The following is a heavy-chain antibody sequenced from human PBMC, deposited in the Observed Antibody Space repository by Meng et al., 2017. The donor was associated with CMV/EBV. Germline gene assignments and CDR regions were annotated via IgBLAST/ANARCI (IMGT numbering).Heavy chain of an antibody. V-gene: IGHV3-30*04. Sequence: GESLLISCAASGFPFSSYAMHWVRQAPGKGLEWVAVISYDGSNKYYADSVKGRFTISRDNSKNTLYLQMNSLRAEDTAVYYCARDRGELLDYWGQGTLVTVSS. D-gene: IGHD1-26*01. CDR2: ISYDGSNK. CDR1: GFPFSSYA. CDR3: ARDRGELLDY. J-gene: IGHJ4*02.